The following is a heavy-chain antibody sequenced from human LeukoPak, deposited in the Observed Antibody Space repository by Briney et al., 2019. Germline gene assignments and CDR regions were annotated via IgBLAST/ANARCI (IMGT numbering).Heavy chain of an antibody. J-gene: IGHJ4*02. CDR2: ISPNSGGT. Sequence: VASVQVSCKASGYTFTDYNIHWVRQAPGQGLEWMGWISPNSGGTNYAQKFQGRVTMTRDTSITTAYMELSRLRSDDTAMYYCTVWFGELTHWGQGTLVTVSS. CDR1: GYTFTDYN. D-gene: IGHD3-10*01. CDR3: TVWFGELTH. V-gene: IGHV1-2*02.